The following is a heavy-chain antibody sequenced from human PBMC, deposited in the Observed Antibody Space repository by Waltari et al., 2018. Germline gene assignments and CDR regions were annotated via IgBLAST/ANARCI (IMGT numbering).Heavy chain of an antibody. CDR3: ARGIVVVPAAPRFDY. V-gene: IGHV4-30-2*01. D-gene: IGHD2-2*01. CDR2: IYHSGIT. CDR1: GGSISSGGYS. J-gene: IGHJ4*02. Sequence: QLQLQESGSGLVKPSQTLSLTCAVSGGSISSGGYSWSWIRQPPGKGLEWIGYIYHSGITYYNPSLKSRVTISVDRSKNQFSLKLSSVTAADTAVYYCARGIVVVPAAPRFDYWGQGTLVTVSS.